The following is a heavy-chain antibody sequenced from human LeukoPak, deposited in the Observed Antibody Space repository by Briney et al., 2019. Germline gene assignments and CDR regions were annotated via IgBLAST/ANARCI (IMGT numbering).Heavy chain of an antibody. CDR2: ISGSGGST. Sequence: GGSLRLSCEASGFTFSSYAMSWVRQAPGKGLEWVSAISGSGGSTYYADSVKGRFTISRDNSKNTLYLQMNSLRAEDTAVYYCAKDGYSLDAFDIWGQGTMVTVSS. CDR3: AKDGYSLDAFDI. D-gene: IGHD5-24*01. J-gene: IGHJ3*02. CDR1: GFTFSSYA. V-gene: IGHV3-23*01.